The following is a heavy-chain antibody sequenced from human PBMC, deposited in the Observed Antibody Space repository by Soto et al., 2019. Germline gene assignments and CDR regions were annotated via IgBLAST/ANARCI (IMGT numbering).Heavy chain of an antibody. CDR2: IYYSGST. Sequence: SETLSLTCTVSGGSISDFYWSWIRQPPGKGLEWIGYIYYSGSTNYNPSLKSRVTISVDTSKNQFSLNLRSMSPADTAVYYCARVGGLAARTFDYWGPGTLVSVSS. V-gene: IGHV4-59*01. CDR1: GGSISDFY. J-gene: IGHJ4*02. D-gene: IGHD6-6*01. CDR3: ARVGGLAARTFDY.